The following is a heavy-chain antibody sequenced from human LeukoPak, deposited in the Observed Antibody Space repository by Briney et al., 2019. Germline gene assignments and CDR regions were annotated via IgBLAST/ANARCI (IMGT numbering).Heavy chain of an antibody. J-gene: IGHJ6*03. CDR3: ARTTEGGYTYGYFYYYYMDV. CDR1: GYSISSGYY. V-gene: IGHV4-61*01. D-gene: IGHD5-18*01. CDR2: IHYSGST. Sequence: ASETLSLTCTVSGYSISSGYYWSWIRQPPGKGLEWIGYIHYSGSTNYNPSLKSRVTISVDTSKNQFSLKLSSVTAADTAVYYCARTTEGGYTYGYFYYYYMDVWGKGTTVTISS.